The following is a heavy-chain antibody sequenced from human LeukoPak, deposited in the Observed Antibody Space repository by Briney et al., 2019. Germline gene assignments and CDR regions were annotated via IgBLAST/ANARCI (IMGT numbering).Heavy chain of an antibody. D-gene: IGHD5-24*01. J-gene: IGHJ6*04. V-gene: IGHV1-2*02. Sequence: ASVKASCKASGYTFTGYYMHWVRQAPGQGLEWMGWINPNSGGTNYAQKFQGRVTMTRDTSISTAYMELSRLRSDDTAVYYCARGGDGYNSHQCELDVWGKGTTVTVSS. CDR1: GYTFTGYY. CDR2: INPNSGGT. CDR3: ARGGDGYNSHQCELDV.